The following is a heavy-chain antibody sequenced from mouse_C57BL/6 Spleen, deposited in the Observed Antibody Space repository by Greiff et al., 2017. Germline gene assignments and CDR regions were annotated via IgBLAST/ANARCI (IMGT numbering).Heavy chain of an antibody. CDR1: GFTFSSYG. V-gene: IGHV5-6*01. J-gene: IGHJ3*01. CDR2: ISSGGSYT. Sequence: VQLQESGGDLVKPGGSLKLSCAASGFTFSSYGMSWVRQTPDKRLEWVATISSGGSYTYYPDSVKGRFTISRDNAKNTLYLQMSSLKSEDTAMYYCARQGGYEYERVFAYWGQGTLVTVSA. CDR3: ARQGGYEYERVFAY. D-gene: IGHD2-4*01.